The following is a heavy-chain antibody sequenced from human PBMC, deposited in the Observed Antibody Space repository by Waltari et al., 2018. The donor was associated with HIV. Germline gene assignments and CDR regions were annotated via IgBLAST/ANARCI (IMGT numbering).Heavy chain of an antibody. J-gene: IGHJ5*02. CDR2: INPNSGGT. D-gene: IGHD3-22*01. V-gene: IGHV1-2*02. CDR1: GYTFSDYY. Sequence: QVQLVQSGAEVKKPGASVKVSCKASGYTFSDYYMHWVRQAPGQGLEWMGWINPNSGGTRYAEKFQGRVTMTSDTSISTAYMELSRRRFDDTAVYYCARVFRGTVNYFDSRLGHWGQGTLVTVSS. CDR3: ARVFRGTVNYFDSRLGH.